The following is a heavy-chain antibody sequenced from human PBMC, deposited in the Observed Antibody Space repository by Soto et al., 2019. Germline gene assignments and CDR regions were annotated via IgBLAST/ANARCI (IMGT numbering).Heavy chain of an antibody. J-gene: IGHJ6*02. D-gene: IGHD6-13*01. CDR2: TYYRSKWYN. Sequence: SQTLSLTCAISGDSVSSNSAAWNWIRQSPSRGLEWLGRTYYRSKWYNDYAVSVKSRITINPDTSKNQFSLQLNSVTPEDTAVYYCAGEGWPAAAPEYYGMDVWGQGTTVTVSS. CDR3: AGEGWPAAAPEYYGMDV. V-gene: IGHV6-1*01. CDR1: GDSVSSNSAA.